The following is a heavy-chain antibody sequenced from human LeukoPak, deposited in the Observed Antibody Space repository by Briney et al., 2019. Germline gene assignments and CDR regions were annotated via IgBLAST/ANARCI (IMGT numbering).Heavy chain of an antibody. CDR1: GYNFNDYY. D-gene: IGHD3-10*01. CDR2: INPKNGYA. J-gene: IGHJ5*02. V-gene: IGHV1-2*02. CDR3: AKAGRSDYFLRWFDP. Sequence: ASVKVSCKASGYNFNDYYMHWVRQVPGQGFEWLGWINPKNGYATYAGNSLGRLTMTSDKSTSTISMDLISLRSDDTAIYYCAKAGRSDYFLRWFDPWGQGTLVTVSS.